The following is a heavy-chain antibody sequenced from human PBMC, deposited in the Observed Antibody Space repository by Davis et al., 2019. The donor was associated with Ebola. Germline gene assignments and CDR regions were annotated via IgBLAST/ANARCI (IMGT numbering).Heavy chain of an antibody. CDR2: ISSSSSSI. CDR1: GFTFSSYS. Sequence: GESLKISCAASGFTFSSYSMNWVRQAPGKGLEWVSYISSSSSSIYYADSVKGRFTISRDNAKNSLCLQMNSLTAEDTAVYYCAKQWLGWAGGMDVWGQGTTVTVSS. J-gene: IGHJ6*02. CDR3: AKQWLGWAGGMDV. D-gene: IGHD6-19*01. V-gene: IGHV3-48*01.